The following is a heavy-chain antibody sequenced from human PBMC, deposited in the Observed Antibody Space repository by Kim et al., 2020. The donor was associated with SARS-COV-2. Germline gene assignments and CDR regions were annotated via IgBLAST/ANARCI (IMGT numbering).Heavy chain of an antibody. Sequence: RYRPSLRSRLTITKDTSKNQVVLIMTNMDPVDTATYYCARTIAARLEFDYWGQGTPVTVSS. D-gene: IGHD6-6*01. J-gene: IGHJ4*02. V-gene: IGHV2-5*01. CDR3: ARTIAARLEFDY.